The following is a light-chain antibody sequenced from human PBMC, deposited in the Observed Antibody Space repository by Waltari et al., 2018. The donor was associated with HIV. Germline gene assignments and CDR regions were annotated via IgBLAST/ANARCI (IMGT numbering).Light chain of an antibody. CDR3: QQYYTVPPT. Sequence: DIVMTQSPASLPVSLGERATFNCTSSRTVFYSSDNQNYLAWYLQRPGQSPKVLIFWASTRAFGVSDRFRGSGSGTHFSLTLSSLQADDVGIYYCQQYYTVPPTFGGGTKVEI. CDR2: WAS. V-gene: IGKV4-1*01. CDR1: RTVFYSSDNQNY. J-gene: IGKJ4*01.